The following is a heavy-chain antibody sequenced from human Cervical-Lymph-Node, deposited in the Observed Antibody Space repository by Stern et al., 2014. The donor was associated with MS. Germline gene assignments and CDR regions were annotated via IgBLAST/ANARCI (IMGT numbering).Heavy chain of an antibody. CDR3: ARQFRPYFYGFDV. D-gene: IGHD5-24*01. CDR2: IIPILGSA. V-gene: IGHV1-69*01. J-gene: IGHJ6*02. Sequence: QVQLMQSGAEVKKPGSSVKVSCKASGGTLRNYAISWVRQAPGQGLEWMGGIIPILGSANYAQGFQDRVTITADESTTTAYMELSSLRSDDTAVYYCARQFRPYFYGFDVWGHGTTVTVSS. CDR1: GGTLRNYA.